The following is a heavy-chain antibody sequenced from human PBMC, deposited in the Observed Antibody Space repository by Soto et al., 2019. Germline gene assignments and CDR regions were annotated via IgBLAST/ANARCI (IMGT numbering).Heavy chain of an antibody. CDR1: GFTFSSYS. Sequence: GGSLRLSCAASGFTFSSYSMNWVRQAPGKGLEWVPSISSSSSYIYYADSVKGRFTISRDNAKNSLYLQMNSLRAEDTAVYYCARDLSSRITMVRGVMPRPDAFDIWGQGTMVTVSS. J-gene: IGHJ3*02. CDR2: ISSSSSYI. CDR3: ARDLSSRITMVRGVMPRPDAFDI. V-gene: IGHV3-21*01. D-gene: IGHD3-10*01.